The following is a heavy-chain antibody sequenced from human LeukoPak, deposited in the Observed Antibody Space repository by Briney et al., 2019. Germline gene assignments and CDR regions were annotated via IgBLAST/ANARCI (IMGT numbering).Heavy chain of an antibody. CDR3: ARDSRGAVDI. CDR2: ISGDGGTV. V-gene: IGHV3-11*01. CDR1: GFTFSDYY. J-gene: IGHJ3*02. D-gene: IGHD3-10*01. Sequence: GGSLRLSCAASGFTFSDYYINWIRQAPGKGLEWISYISGDGGTVYSADSVKGRFTFSRDNSKYSVYLQINSLRVEDTAVYYCARDSRGAVDIWGQGTMVTVSS.